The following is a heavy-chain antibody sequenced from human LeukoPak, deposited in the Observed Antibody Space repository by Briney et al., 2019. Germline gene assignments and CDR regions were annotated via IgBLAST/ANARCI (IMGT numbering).Heavy chain of an antibody. V-gene: IGHV1-2*02. Sequence: ASVKVSCRASGYTFIGYYIHWVRQAPGQGLEWMGWINPNSGGTNYAQKFQGRVTMTRDTSISTAYMELSRLRSDDTAVYYCFIYGSGSPNWFDPWGQGTLVTVSS. CDR2: INPNSGGT. D-gene: IGHD3-10*01. CDR1: GYTFIGYY. CDR3: FIYGSGSPNWFDP. J-gene: IGHJ5*02.